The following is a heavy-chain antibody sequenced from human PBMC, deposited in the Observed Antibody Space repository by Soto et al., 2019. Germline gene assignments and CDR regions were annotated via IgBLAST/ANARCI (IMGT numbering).Heavy chain of an antibody. J-gene: IGHJ3*02. CDR2: IIPIFGTA. D-gene: IGHD1-26*01. V-gene: IGHV1-69*13. CDR1: GGTFSSYA. CDR3: ARVFQGPLVGATDAFDI. Sequence: ASVKVSCKASGGTFSSYAISWVRQAPGQGLEWMGGIIPIFGTANYAQKFQGRVTITADESTSTAYMELSSLRSEDTAVYYCARVFQGPLVGATDAFDIWGQGTMVTVSS.